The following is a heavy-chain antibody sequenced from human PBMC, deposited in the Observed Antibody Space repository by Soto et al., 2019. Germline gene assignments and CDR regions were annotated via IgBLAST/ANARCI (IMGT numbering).Heavy chain of an antibody. CDR3: ARGGRVVPHYYYYGMDV. J-gene: IGHJ6*02. V-gene: IGHV1-18*01. CDR2: ISAYNGNT. CDR1: GYTFTSYG. Sequence: ASVKVSCKASGYTFTSYGISWVRQAPGQGLEWMGWISAYNGNTNYAQKLQGRVTMTADTSTSTAYMELRSLRADDTAVYYCARGGRVVPHYYYYGMDVWGQGTTVTVSS. D-gene: IGHD3-10*01.